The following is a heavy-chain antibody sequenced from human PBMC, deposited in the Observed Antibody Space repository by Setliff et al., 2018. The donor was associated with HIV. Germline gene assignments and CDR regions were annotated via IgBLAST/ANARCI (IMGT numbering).Heavy chain of an antibody. CDR2: IYYSGST. D-gene: IGHD6-19*01. Sequence: PSETLSLTCTVSGGSISSSSYYWGWIRQPPGKGLEWIGHIYYSGSTYYNPSLKSRVTISVDTSNNQFSLKLSSVTAADTAVYYCARGPARAVARPGWLDPWGQGTLVTVSS. V-gene: IGHV4-39*01. J-gene: IGHJ5*02. CDR3: ARGPARAVARPGWLDP. CDR1: GGSISSSSYY.